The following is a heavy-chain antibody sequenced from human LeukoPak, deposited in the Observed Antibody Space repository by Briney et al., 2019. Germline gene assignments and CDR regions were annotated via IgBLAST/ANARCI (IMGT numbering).Heavy chain of an antibody. D-gene: IGHD5-24*01. J-gene: IGHJ4*02. Sequence: ETLSLTCTVSDGSISSYYWSWIRQTPGKGLEWVASIMKDGGQKKYVDSVKGRFTISRDNAQNLVYLEMSSLRAEDTAMYYCVRDADFYKGDYWGQGTLVTVSS. V-gene: IGHV3-7*03. CDR1: DGSISSYY. CDR2: IMKDGGQK. CDR3: VRDADFYKGDY.